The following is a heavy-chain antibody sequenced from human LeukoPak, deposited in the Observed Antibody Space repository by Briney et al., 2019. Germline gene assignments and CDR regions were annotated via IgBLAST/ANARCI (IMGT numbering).Heavy chain of an antibody. V-gene: IGHV4-39*07. CDR2: IYYSGTT. Sequence: PSETLSLTCTVPGDSISTTSYFWAWVRQPPGGGLEWIASIYYSGTTYYKSSLKSRVMISIERSKNHFSLNMNSLTAADTALYYCARVYSSTHNWFDTWGQGIHVTVSS. J-gene: IGHJ5*02. CDR3: ARVYSSTHNWFDT. D-gene: IGHD2-2*01. CDR1: GDSISTTSYF.